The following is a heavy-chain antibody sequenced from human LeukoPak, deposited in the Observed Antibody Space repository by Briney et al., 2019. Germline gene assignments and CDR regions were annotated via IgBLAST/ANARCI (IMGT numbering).Heavy chain of an antibody. V-gene: IGHV4-34*01. CDR1: GGSFSGYD. J-gene: IGHJ4*02. CDR3: ARSADLDVYYDFWSGYRY. Sequence: SSETLSLTCAVYGGSFSGYDWSWIRQPPGKGLEWIGEINHSGSTNYNPSLKSRVTISVDTSKNQFSLKLSSVTAADTAVYYCARSADLDVYYDFWSGYRYWGQGTLVTVSS. D-gene: IGHD3-3*01. CDR2: INHSGST.